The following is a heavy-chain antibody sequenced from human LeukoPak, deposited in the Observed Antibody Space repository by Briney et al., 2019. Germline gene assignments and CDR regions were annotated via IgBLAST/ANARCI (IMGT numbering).Heavy chain of an antibody. CDR3: ARSEPLTTVVTPGYFDY. Sequence: SETLSLTCTVSGGSISSTSYYWGWIRQPPGKGLEWIGSIYYTGSTYYNPSLKSRFTMSVDTSKNQFSLKLSSVTAADTAVYYCARSEPLTTVVTPGYFDYWGQGTLVTVSS. CDR1: GGSISSTSYY. D-gene: IGHD4-23*01. J-gene: IGHJ4*02. CDR2: IYYTGST. V-gene: IGHV4-39*07.